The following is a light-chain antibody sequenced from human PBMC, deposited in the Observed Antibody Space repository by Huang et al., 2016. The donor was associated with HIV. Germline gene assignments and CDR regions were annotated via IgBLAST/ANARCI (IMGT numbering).Light chain of an antibody. Sequence: EIVMTQSPATLSVSPGERATLSCRASQSVGTDLAWYQQKPGQPPSLLIYGAATRATGIPARFSGSGSGTEFTLTISSLQSEDFAVYFCQQYKKWPPWTFGQGTKVEIK. CDR1: QSVGTD. J-gene: IGKJ1*01. CDR2: GAA. CDR3: QQYKKWPPWT. V-gene: IGKV3-15*01.